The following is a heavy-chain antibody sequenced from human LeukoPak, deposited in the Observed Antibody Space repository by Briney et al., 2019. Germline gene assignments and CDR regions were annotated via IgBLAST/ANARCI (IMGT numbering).Heavy chain of an antibody. CDR1: GFSFSSYW. CDR3: TRGGAARPDY. V-gene: IGHV3-7*01. J-gene: IGHJ4*02. Sequence: GGSLRLSCAASGFSFSSYWMTWVRQAPGKGLEWVARIDQRGSDKHYVDSVKGRFTVSRDNAKNSLFLQMNSLRDEDTAVYYCTRGGAARPDYWGQGTLVTVST. D-gene: IGHD6-6*01. CDR2: IDQRGSDK.